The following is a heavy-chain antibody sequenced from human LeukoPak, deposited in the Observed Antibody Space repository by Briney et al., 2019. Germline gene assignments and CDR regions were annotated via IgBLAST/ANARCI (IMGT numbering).Heavy chain of an antibody. J-gene: IGHJ4*02. CDR2: IYTSGST. D-gene: IGHD3-3*01. CDR1: GGSISSGSYY. Sequence: TLSLTCTVSGGSISSGSYYWSWIRQPAGKGLEWIGRIYTSGSTNYNPSLKGRVTISVDTSKNQFSLKLSSVTAADTAVYYCARERSRITIFGVATSRPGPDYWGQGTLVTVSS. V-gene: IGHV4-61*02. CDR3: ARERSRITIFGVATSRPGPDY.